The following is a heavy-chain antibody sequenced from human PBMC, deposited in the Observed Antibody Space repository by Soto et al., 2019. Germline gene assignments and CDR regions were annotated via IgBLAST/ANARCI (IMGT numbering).Heavy chain of an antibody. J-gene: IGHJ4*02. CDR2: INSDGSST. CDR3: ALGSSSYYDSSGYYQFDY. Sequence: GGSLRLSCAASGFTFSSYWMHWVRQAPGKGLVWVSRINSDGSSTSYADSVKGRFTISRDNAKNTLYLQMNSLRAEDTAVYYCALGSSSYYDSSGYYQFDYWGQGTLVTVSS. V-gene: IGHV3-74*01. D-gene: IGHD3-22*01. CDR1: GFTFSSYW.